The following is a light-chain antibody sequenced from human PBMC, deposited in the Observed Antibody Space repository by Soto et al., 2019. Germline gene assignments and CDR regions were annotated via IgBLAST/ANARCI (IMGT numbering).Light chain of an antibody. CDR1: RSVSDN. J-gene: IGKJ1*01. Sequence: FRQSPGTLSLSTGERANLSCRASRSVSDNLAWYQQRPGQSPRLLIYGASNRATGIPDRFSGSGSGTDFTLSISRLEPEDFAMYYCQQYGRTFGLGTRVDIK. CDR2: GAS. V-gene: IGKV3-20*01. CDR3: QQYGRT.